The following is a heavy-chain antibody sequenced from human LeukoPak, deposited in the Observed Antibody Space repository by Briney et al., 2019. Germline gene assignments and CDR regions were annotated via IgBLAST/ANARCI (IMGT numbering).Heavy chain of an antibody. CDR2: ISYDGSNK. D-gene: IGHD3-10*01. CDR1: GFTFSSYG. CDR3: AKDRKYYGSGSYWGSTTGTFDY. J-gene: IGHJ4*02. V-gene: IGHV3-30*18. Sequence: GGSLRLSCAASGFTFSSYGMHWVRQGPGKGLEWVAVISYDGSNKYYADSVKGRFTISRDNSKNTLYLQMNSLRAEDTAVYYCAKDRKYYGSGSYWGSTTGTFDYWGQGTLVTVSS.